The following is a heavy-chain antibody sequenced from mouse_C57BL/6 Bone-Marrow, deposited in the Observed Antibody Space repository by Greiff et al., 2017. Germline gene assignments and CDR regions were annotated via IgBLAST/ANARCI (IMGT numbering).Heavy chain of an antibody. Sequence: VQLQQPGAELVRPGSSVKLSCKASGYTFTSYWMHWVKQRPIQGLEWIGNIDPSDSETHYNQKFKDKATLTVDKSSSTAYMQLSSLTSEDSAVYYCAREEVYYRFDDWGQGTTLTVSS. CDR2: IDPSDSET. D-gene: IGHD2-14*01. CDR3: AREEVYYRFDD. CDR1: GYTFTSYW. V-gene: IGHV1-52*01. J-gene: IGHJ2*01.